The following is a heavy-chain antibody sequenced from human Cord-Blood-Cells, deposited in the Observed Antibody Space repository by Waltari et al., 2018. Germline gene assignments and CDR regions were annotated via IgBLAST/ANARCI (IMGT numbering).Heavy chain of an antibody. D-gene: IGHD6-6*01. CDR3: AITARPNYFDY. J-gene: IGHJ4*02. Sequence: QLQLQESGPGLVKPSETLSLNCTVSGGSISSSSYYWGWIRQPPGKGLEWIGSIYYSGSTYYNPSLKSRVTISVDTSKNQFSLKLSSVTAADTAVYYCAITARPNYFDYWGQGTLVTVSS. CDR1: GGSISSSSYY. V-gene: IGHV4-39*01. CDR2: IYYSGST.